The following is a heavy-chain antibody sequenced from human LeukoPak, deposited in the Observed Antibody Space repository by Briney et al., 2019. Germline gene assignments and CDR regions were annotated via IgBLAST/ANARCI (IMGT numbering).Heavy chain of an antibody. Sequence: ASVKVSCKASGYTFTAYFIHWLRQAPGHGPEWMGWINPKNGGTNPAERFQGRVTMTRDTSINTVFLDLTSLTSDDAAVYYCARGSSDFWSGYPQFWGQGTLVTVSS. V-gene: IGHV1-2*02. CDR1: GYTFTAYF. CDR3: ARGSSDFWSGYPQF. D-gene: IGHD3-3*01. CDR2: INPKNGGT. J-gene: IGHJ4*02.